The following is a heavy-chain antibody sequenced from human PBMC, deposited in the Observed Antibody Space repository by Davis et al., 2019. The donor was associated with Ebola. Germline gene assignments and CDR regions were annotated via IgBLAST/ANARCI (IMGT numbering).Heavy chain of an antibody. V-gene: IGHV4-59*08. CDR1: GGSISSFY. Sequence: SETLSLTCTVSGGSISSFYWTWIRQPSGKGLEWIGYIYYSGSTNYNLSLKSRVTISVDTSKNQFSLKLSSVTAADTAVYYCAGKHDYGDPLDYWGQGTLVTVSS. CDR2: IYYSGST. D-gene: IGHD4-17*01. J-gene: IGHJ4*02. CDR3: AGKHDYGDPLDY.